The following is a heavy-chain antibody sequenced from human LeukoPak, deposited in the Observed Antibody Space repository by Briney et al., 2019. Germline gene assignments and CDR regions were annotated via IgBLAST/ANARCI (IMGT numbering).Heavy chain of an antibody. CDR2: INNVGSHI. J-gene: IGHJ3*02. Sequence: GGSLRLSCAASGFTLSSSAMNWVRQAPGKGLEWVSSINNVGSHIYYAGSVKGRFTISRDNTKNSLYLQMNSLRAEDTAVYYCARDGPFSSSSDAFDIWGQGTMVTVSS. CDR3: ARDGPFSSSSDAFDI. D-gene: IGHD6-6*01. V-gene: IGHV3-21*01. CDR1: GFTLSSSA.